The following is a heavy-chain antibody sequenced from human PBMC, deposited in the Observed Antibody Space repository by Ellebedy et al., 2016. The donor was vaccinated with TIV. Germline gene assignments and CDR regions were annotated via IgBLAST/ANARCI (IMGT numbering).Heavy chain of an antibody. V-gene: IGHV3-21*01. CDR3: ARDVLVGATTTYAFDI. Sequence: GGSLRLXCAASGFTFSSYSMNWVRQAPGKGLEWVSSISSSSSYIYYADSVKGRFTISRDNAKNSLYLQMNSLRAEDTAVYYCARDVLVGATTTYAFDIWGQGTMVTVSS. CDR2: ISSSSSYI. CDR1: GFTFSSYS. D-gene: IGHD1-26*01. J-gene: IGHJ3*02.